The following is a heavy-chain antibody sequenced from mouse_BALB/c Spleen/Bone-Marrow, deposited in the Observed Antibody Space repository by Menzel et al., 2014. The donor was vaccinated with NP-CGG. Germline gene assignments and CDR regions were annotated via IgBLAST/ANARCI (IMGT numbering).Heavy chain of an antibody. CDR2: INPSNGRT. D-gene: IGHD1-1*01. CDR1: GYTFTGYW. CDR3: ARLIDGSSCIVDF. V-gene: IGHV1S81*02. Sequence: VQLVESGAELVKPGASVKLSCKASGYTFTGYWMHWVKQRPGQGLEWIGEINPSNGRTNYNEKFKSMATLTVDKSSSTTYMQLRSLTSDDSAVFYCARLIDGSSCIVDFWGQGTSVTVSS. J-gene: IGHJ4*01.